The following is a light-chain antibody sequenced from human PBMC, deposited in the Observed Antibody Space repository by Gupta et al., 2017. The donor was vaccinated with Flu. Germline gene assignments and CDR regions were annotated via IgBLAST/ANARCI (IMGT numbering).Light chain of an antibody. J-gene: IGKJ2*01. CDR3: QQSDSSPNT. Sequence: PSSLSASVGDRVTITCRASQSISSYLNWYQQNPGKAPKLLIYATSSLQSGVPSRFSGSGSGTDFTLTITRLQPEDFASYSCQQSDSSPNTFGQGTKMEIK. CDR1: QSISSY. CDR2: ATS. V-gene: IGKV1-39*01.